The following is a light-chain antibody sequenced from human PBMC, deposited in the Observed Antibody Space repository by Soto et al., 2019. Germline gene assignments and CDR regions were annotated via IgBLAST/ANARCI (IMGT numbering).Light chain of an antibody. V-gene: IGLV3-21*02. J-gene: IGLJ1*01. CDR3: EVWDSGSDHHV. CDR1: DIGRKT. CDR2: DDD. Sequence: SYELTQPPSVSVAPGQTARITCGGNDIGRKTVHWYQQRPGQAPVLVVYDDDDRPSGIPERFSGSNSGNTATLTISRVEAGDEADYYCEVWDSGSDHHVFGTGTKLTVL.